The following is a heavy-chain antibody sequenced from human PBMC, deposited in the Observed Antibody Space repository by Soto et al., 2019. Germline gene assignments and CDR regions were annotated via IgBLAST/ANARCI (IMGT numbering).Heavy chain of an antibody. Sequence: SESLPFPWSVYGGAFSGYYWSWFRQPPGKGLEWIGEINHSGSTKYNPSLKSRVTISVATSKSQFSLKLRSVSAADTAVSCCARGYPYCSGRICYYHKCEVPCAQGPMVTV. CDR2: INHSGST. J-gene: IGHJ5*02. D-gene: IGHD2-15*01. CDR1: GGAFSGYY. CDR3: ARGYPYCSGRICYYHKCEVP. V-gene: IGHV4-34*01.